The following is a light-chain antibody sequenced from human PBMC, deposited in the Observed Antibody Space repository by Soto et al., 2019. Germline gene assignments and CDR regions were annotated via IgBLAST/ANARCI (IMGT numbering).Light chain of an antibody. J-gene: IGKJ1*01. CDR1: QSVSSTY. V-gene: IGKV3-20*01. CDR2: GAS. CDR3: QQYGSSTWT. Sequence: EIVLTQSPGTLSLSPGERATLSCRASQSVSSTYLAWYQKKLDQAPRLLIYGASSRASGIPDRFSGSGSGSDFTLTTSRLEPEDFAVYYCQQYGSSTWTFGQGTKVEIK.